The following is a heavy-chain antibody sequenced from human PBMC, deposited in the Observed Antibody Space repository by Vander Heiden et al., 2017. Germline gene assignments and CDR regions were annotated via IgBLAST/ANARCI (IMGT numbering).Heavy chain of an antibody. CDR1: GFTFDDYT. CDR3: AKDQTGTTDRAFDI. V-gene: IGHV3-43*01. D-gene: IGHD1-7*01. CDR2: ISWDGGST. J-gene: IGHJ3*02. Sequence: EVQLVESGGVVVQPGGSLRLSCAASGFTFDDYTMHWVRQAPGKGLEWVSLISWDGGSTYYADSVKGRFTISRDNSKNSLYLQMNSLRTEDTALYYCAKDQTGTTDRAFDIWGQGTMVTVSS.